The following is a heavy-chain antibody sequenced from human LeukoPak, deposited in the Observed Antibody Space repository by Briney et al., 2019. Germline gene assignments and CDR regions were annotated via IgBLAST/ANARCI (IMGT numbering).Heavy chain of an antibody. CDR3: ARELRDGSGFDS. D-gene: IGHD1-1*01. J-gene: IGHJ4*02. CDR1: GFTFTNYD. CDR2: IGSAGDT. V-gene: IGHV3-13*01. Sequence: GGSLRLPCAASGFTFTNYDMHWVRQASGRGLEWVSTIGSAGDTYYLDSVKGRFTISRENAKNSFYLQMNSLRAGDTAVYYCARELRDGSGFDSWGQGTLVTVSS.